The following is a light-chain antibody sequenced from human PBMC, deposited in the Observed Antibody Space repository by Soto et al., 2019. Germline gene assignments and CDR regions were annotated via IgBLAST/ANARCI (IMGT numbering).Light chain of an antibody. Sequence: EIVMTQSPATLSVSPGERATLSCRASQSVYNNLAWYQQKPGQAPRLLIYGASTRATGIPARFSGSGSGTEFTLTISSLQSEDFAVYFCQQYGGSPYTFGQGTKLEIK. CDR3: QQYGGSPYT. CDR1: QSVYNN. V-gene: IGKV3-15*01. J-gene: IGKJ2*01. CDR2: GAS.